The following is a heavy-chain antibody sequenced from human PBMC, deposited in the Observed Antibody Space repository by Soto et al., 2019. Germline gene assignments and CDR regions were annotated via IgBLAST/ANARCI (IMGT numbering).Heavy chain of an antibody. CDR2: MNPNSGNT. CDR1: GYTFTSYD. Sequence: QVQLVQSGAEVKKPGASVKVSCKASGYTFTSYDINWVRQATGQGLEWMGWMNPNSGNTGYAQKFQGRVTMTRNTSISTAYMELSSLRSEDTAVYYCARYSSSWLIHRDGMDVWGQGTTVTVSS. J-gene: IGHJ6*02. D-gene: IGHD6-13*01. V-gene: IGHV1-8*01. CDR3: ARYSSSWLIHRDGMDV.